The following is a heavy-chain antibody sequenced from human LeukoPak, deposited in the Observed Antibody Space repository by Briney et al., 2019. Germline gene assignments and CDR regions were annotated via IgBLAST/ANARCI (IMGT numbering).Heavy chain of an antibody. V-gene: IGHV4-59*01. D-gene: IGHD4-17*01. J-gene: IGHJ4*02. CDR2: IYYSGST. Sequence: SETLSLTCTVSGGSISSYYWSWIRQPPGKGLEWIGYIYYSGSTNYNPSLKSRVTISVDTSKNQFSLKLSSVTAADTAVYYCARSYGDYYFDYWGQGTLVTVSS. CDR1: GGSISSYY. CDR3: ARSYGDYYFDY.